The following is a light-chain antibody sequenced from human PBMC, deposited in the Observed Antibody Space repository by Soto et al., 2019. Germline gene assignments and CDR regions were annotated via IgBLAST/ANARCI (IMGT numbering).Light chain of an antibody. Sequence: QSVLTQPPSVSGAPGQRVTISCTGSSSNIGAGYDVNWYQQLPGTAPKLLIFGDSNRPSGVPDRFSGSKSGTSASLVITGLQADDEADYYCSSQAGSDSLMVFGGGTKLTVL. CDR3: SSQAGSDSLMV. V-gene: IGLV1-40*01. CDR1: SSNIGAGYD. J-gene: IGLJ2*01. CDR2: GDS.